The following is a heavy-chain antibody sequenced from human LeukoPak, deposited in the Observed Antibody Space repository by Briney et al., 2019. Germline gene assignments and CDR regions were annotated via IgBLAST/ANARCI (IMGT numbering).Heavy chain of an antibody. CDR2: INHSGST. CDR1: GGSFSGYY. J-gene: IGHJ4*02. D-gene: IGHD4-17*01. Sequence: PSETLSLTCAVYGGSFSGYYWSWIRQPPGKGLEWIGEINHSGSTNYNPSLKSRVTISVDTSKNQFSLKLSSVTAADTAVYYCAKVTLVFYGAINYWGQGTLVTVSS. V-gene: IGHV4-34*01. CDR3: AKVTLVFYGAINY.